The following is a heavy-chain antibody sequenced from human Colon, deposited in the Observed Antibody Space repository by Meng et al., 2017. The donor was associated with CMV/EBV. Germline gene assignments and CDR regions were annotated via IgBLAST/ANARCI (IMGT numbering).Heavy chain of an antibody. Sequence: GESLKISCAASGFRFGSFGMHWVRQAPGKGLEWVTMMSYDGRNKYYADSVKGRFTISRDNSKNTVYLHMESLRSEYTAVYYCSRDGVTSRPLVGDGMDVWGQGTTVTVSS. CDR1: GFRFGSFG. CDR3: SRDGVTSRPLVGDGMDV. J-gene: IGHJ6*02. D-gene: IGHD1-26*01. CDR2: MSYDGRNK. V-gene: IGHV3-30*04.